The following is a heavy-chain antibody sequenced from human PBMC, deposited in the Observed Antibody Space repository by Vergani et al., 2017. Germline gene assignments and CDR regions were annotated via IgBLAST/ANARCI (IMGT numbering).Heavy chain of an antibody. Sequence: EVQLVESGGGLVQPGGSLRLSCAASGFTFSSYAMSWVRQAPGKGLEWVSAISGSGGSTYYADSVKGRFSISRDNAKNSLYLQMNSLRAEDTAVYYCARDQYRGSYYDFWSGYGAFDIWGQGTMVTVSS. CDR3: ARDQYRGSYYDFWSGYGAFDI. CDR2: ISGSGGST. CDR1: GFTFSSYA. D-gene: IGHD3-3*01. J-gene: IGHJ3*02. V-gene: IGHV3-23*04.